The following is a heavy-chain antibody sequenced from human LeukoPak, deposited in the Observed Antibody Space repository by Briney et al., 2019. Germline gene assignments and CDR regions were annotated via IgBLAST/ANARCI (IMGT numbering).Heavy chain of an antibody. V-gene: IGHV4-59*01. CDR3: ARQKAARNYFDY. CDR2: IYYSGST. Sequence: SETLSLTCAVYGGSFSGYYWSWIRQPPGKGLEWIAYIYYSGSTNHNPSLKSRVTISVDTSKNQISLRLSSVAAADTAVYYCARQKAARNYFDYWGQGTLVTVSS. D-gene: IGHD6-6*01. CDR1: GGSFSGYY. J-gene: IGHJ4*02.